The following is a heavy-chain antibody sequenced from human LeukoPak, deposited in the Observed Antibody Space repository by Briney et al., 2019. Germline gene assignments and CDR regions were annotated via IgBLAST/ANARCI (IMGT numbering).Heavy chain of an antibody. J-gene: IGHJ6*02. CDR2: IYYSGST. V-gene: IGHV4-59*01. CDR3: ARADIVVPYGMDV. D-gene: IGHD2-2*01. CDR1: GGSISSYY. Sequence: PSETLSLTCTVSGGSISSYYWSWIRHPPGKGLEWIGYIYYSGSTNYNPSLKSRVTISVDTSKNQFSLKLSSVTAADTAVYYCARADIVVPYGMDVWGQGTTVTVSS.